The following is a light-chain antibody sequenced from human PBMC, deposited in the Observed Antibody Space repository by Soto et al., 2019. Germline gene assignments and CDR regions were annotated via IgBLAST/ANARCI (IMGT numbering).Light chain of an antibody. CDR3: CSYAGSSTWV. V-gene: IGLV2-23*01. J-gene: IGLJ1*01. CDR2: AGS. Sequence: QSVLTQPASVSGSPGQSITISCTGTSSDVGSYNLVSWYQQHPGKAPKLMIYAGSKRPSGVSNRFSGSKSGNTASLTISGLQAEDEADYFCCSYAGSSTWVFGTGTKVTVL. CDR1: SSDVGSYNL.